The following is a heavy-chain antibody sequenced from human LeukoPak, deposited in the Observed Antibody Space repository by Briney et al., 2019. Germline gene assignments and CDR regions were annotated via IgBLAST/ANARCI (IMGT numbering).Heavy chain of an antibody. CDR1: GFTFSSYG. Sequence: PGRSLRLSCAASGFTFSSYGMHWVRQAPGKGLKWVAVISYDGSNKYYADSVKGRFTISRDNSKNTLNLQMNSLRAEDTAVYYCAKDWDDISAGDYWGQGTLVTVSS. V-gene: IGHV3-30*18. CDR2: ISYDGSNK. J-gene: IGHJ4*02. CDR3: AKDWDDISAGDY. D-gene: IGHD3-9*01.